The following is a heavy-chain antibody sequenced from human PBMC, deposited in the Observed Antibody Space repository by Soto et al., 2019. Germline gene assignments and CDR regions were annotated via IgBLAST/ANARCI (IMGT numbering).Heavy chain of an antibody. V-gene: IGHV4-30-4*01. CDR2: IYYSGST. Sequence: SETLSLTCTVSGGSISSGDYYWSWIRQPPGKGLEWIGYIYYSGSTYYNPSLKSRVTISVDTPKNQFSLKLSSVTAADTAVYYCARDNQCTSCYPDYYYGMDVWGQGTTVTVS. J-gene: IGHJ6*02. D-gene: IGHD2-2*01. CDR1: GGSISSGDYY. CDR3: ARDNQCTSCYPDYYYGMDV.